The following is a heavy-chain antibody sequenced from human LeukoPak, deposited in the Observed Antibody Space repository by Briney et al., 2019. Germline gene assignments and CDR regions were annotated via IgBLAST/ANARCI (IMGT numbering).Heavy chain of an antibody. CDR1: GLTFSSYG. D-gene: IGHD2-21*02. CDR2: IWDDGSNK. V-gene: IGHV3-33*01. J-gene: IGHJ4*02. Sequence: GGSLRLSCAASGLTFSSYGMHWVRQAPGKGLEWVAVIWDDGSNKNYADSVKGRFTISRDYSKNTLFLQMTSLRAEDTAVYYCARDRCGGDCYCFDYWGQGTLVTVSS. CDR3: ARDRCGGDCYCFDY.